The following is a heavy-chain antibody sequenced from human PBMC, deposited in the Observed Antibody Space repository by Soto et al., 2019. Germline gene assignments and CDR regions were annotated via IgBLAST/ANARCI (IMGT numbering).Heavy chain of an antibody. Sequence: QVHLVQSGAEVKKPGASVKVSCKASGYTFTDYYIHWVRQAPGQGLEWMGWIHPNSGGTKYGQKFQGRVTMTRDTSISTAYMELSRLTSVDTAVYFCARDRNYDVFDYWGQGTLVTVSS. CDR1: GYTFTDYY. V-gene: IGHV1-2*02. CDR3: ARDRNYDVFDY. D-gene: IGHD1-7*01. J-gene: IGHJ4*02. CDR2: IHPNSGGT.